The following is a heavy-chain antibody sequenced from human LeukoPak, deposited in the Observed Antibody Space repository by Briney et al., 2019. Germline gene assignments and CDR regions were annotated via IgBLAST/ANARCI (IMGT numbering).Heavy chain of an antibody. CDR3: ARDCSSTSCYPDY. CDR2: IYSGGST. J-gene: IGHJ4*02. CDR1: GITVSTNH. Sequence: TGGSLRLSCVASGITVSTNHMSWVRQAPGKGLEWVSVIYSGGSTFYADSVKGRFTVSRDNSKDTVFLEMKSLRAEDTAVYYCARDCSSTSCYPDYWGQGTLVTVSS. V-gene: IGHV3-66*01. D-gene: IGHD2-2*01.